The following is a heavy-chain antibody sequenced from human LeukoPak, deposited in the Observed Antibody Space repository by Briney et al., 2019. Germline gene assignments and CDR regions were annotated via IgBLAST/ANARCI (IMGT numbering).Heavy chain of an antibody. J-gene: IGHJ4*02. CDR2: ISSSSSYI. CDR3: ASDILTPPFDY. CDR1: GFTFSSYS. Sequence: GGSLRLSCAASGFTFSSYSMNWVRQAPGKGLEWVSSISSSSSYIYHADSVKDRFTISRDNAKNSLYLQMNSLRAEDTAVYYCASDILTPPFDYWGQGTLVTVSS. D-gene: IGHD3-9*01. V-gene: IGHV3-21*01.